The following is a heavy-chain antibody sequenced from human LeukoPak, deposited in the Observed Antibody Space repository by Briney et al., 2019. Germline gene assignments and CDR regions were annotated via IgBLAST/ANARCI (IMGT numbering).Heavy chain of an antibody. D-gene: IGHD3-10*01. CDR3: AGQYYYGSGSYHNPRSFDY. Sequence: SETLSLTCTVSGDSISSGSYYLTWIRQPAGKGLEWVGHIHSSGRTNYNPSLKSRVTISVDTSKNQFSPKLSSVTAADTAVYYCAGQYYYGSGSYHNPRSFDYWGQGTLVTVSS. CDR2: IHSSGRT. CDR1: GDSISSGSYY. V-gene: IGHV4-61*09. J-gene: IGHJ4*02.